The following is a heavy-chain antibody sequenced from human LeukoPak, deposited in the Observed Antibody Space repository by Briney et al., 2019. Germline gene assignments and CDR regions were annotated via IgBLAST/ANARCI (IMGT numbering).Heavy chain of an antibody. CDR3: AKDNRRHYTSGPNPDSLH. CDR2: ISWNSDTI. CDR1: GFIFNNYA. J-gene: IGHJ4*02. D-gene: IGHD6-19*01. V-gene: IGHV3-9*01. Sequence: GGSLRLSCAGSGFIFNNYAMHWVRHPPGKGLEWVSGISWNSDTIDYADSVRGRFTISRDNAKNSLYLQMDSLRVEDTAFYYCAKDNRRHYTSGPNPDSLHWGQGALVTVSS.